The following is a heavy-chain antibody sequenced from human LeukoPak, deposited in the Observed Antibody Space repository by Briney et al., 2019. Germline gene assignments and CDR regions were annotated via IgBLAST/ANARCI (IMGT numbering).Heavy chain of an antibody. D-gene: IGHD3-10*01. J-gene: IGHJ4*02. Sequence: ASVKVSCKASGYTFTSYGISWVRQAPGQGLEWMGWISAYNGNTNYAQKLQGRVTMTTDTSTSTAYMELRSLRSDDTAVYYCARGVLLWFGESHFDYWGQGTLVTVSS. V-gene: IGHV1-18*01. CDR2: ISAYNGNT. CDR1: GYTFTSYG. CDR3: ARGVLLWFGESHFDY.